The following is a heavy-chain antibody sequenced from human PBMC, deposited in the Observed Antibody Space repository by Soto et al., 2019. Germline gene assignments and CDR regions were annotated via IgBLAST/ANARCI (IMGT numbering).Heavy chain of an antibody. CDR2: IYYSGST. V-gene: IGHV4-38-2*01. CDR3: ARLQWGTYYYGMDV. D-gene: IGHD3-16*01. CDR1: GDSISNGYY. J-gene: IGHJ6*02. Sequence: SETLSLTCAVSGDSISNGYYWAWIRQYPGKGLEWIGSIYYSGSTYYNPSLKSRVTISVDTSKNQFSLKLSSVTAADTAVYYCARLQWGTYYYGMDVWGQGTTVTVSS.